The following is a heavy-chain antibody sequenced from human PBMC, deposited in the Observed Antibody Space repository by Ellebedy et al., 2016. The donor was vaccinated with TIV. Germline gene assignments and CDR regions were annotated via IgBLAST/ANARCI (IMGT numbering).Heavy chain of an antibody. Sequence: AASVKVSCKASGGTLSSYVINWVRQAPGQGLEWMGWISAYNGNTNYAQKLQGRVTMTTDTSTSTAYMELRSLRSDDTAVYYCARDMIGAQSGLDPWGQGTLVTVSS. V-gene: IGHV1-18*01. CDR2: ISAYNGNT. CDR1: GGTLSSYV. J-gene: IGHJ5*02. D-gene: IGHD3-22*01. CDR3: ARDMIGAQSGLDP.